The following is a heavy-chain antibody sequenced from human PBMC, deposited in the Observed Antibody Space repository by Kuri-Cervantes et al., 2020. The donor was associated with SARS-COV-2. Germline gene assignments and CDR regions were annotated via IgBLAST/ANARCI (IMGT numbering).Heavy chain of an antibody. CDR1: GCSISSGYY. D-gene: IGHD2-2*01. J-gene: IGHJ6*03. CDR2: IYHSGST. V-gene: IGHV4-38-2*01. CDR3: ATSGYCSSTSCYPPPYYYYYYMDV. Sequence: GSLRLSCAVSGCSISSGYYWGWIRQPPGKGLEWIGSIYHSGSTYYNPSLKSRVTISVDTSKNQFSLKLSSVTAADTAVYYCATSGYCSSTSCYPPPYYYYYYMDVWGKGTTVTVSS.